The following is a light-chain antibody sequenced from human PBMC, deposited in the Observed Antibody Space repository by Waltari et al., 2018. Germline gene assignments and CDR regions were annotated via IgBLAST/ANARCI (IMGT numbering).Light chain of an antibody. CDR3: CAYAGSYTVI. J-gene: IGLJ2*01. Sequence: QSALTQPRPVSGTPGQSVTISCAGSRNDIGTYNYVSWYQHHPGRAPKLMSYDVSKRPSGVPDRFSGSKSGYTASLTISGLQAEDEADYYCCAYAGSYTVIFGGGTKLTVL. CDR2: DVS. CDR1: RNDIGTYNY. V-gene: IGLV2-11*01.